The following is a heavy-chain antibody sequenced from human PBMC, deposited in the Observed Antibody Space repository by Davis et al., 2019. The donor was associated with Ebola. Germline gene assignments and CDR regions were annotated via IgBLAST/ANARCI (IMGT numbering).Heavy chain of an antibody. V-gene: IGHV1-8*01. J-gene: IGHJ6*02. CDR2: MNPNSGNT. CDR3: ARIMVTALGYYYYGMDV. CDR1: AYTFTSYD. D-gene: IGHD5-18*01. Sequence: ASVKVSCKASAYTFTSYDINWVRQATGQGLEWMGWMNPNSGNTGYAQEFQGRVTMTRDTSISTAYMELSSLRSEDTAVYFCARIMVTALGYYYYGMDVWGQGTTVSVSS.